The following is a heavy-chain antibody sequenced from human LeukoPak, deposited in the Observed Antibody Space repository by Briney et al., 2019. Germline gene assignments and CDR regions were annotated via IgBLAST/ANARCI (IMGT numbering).Heavy chain of an antibody. CDR3: ARGSVWYSSSWSTDAFDI. J-gene: IGHJ3*02. V-gene: IGHV1-2*02. Sequence: ASVKVSCKASGYTFTGYYMHWVRQAPGQGREWMGWINPNSGGTNYAQKFQGRVTMTRDTSISTAYMELSRLRSDDTAVYYCARGSVWYSSSWSTDAFDIWGQGTMVTVSA. CDR2: INPNSGGT. D-gene: IGHD6-13*01. CDR1: GYTFTGYY.